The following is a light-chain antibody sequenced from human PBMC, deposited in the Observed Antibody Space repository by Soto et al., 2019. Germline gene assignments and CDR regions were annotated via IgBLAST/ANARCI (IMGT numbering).Light chain of an antibody. V-gene: IGKV3-20*01. Sequence: EIVLTQSPGTLSLSPGERATLSCRASQSVSSSYLAWYQQKPGQGPRLLIYDTSSRATGIPDRFSGSGSGTDFTLTISRLEAEDFAVFYCQQYDDSPPTFGPGTKVDLK. CDR2: DTS. CDR3: QQYDDSPPT. CDR1: QSVSSSY. J-gene: IGKJ3*01.